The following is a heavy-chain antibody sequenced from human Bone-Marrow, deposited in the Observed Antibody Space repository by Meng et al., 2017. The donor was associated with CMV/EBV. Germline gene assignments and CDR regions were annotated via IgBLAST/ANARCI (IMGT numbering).Heavy chain of an antibody. D-gene: IGHD2-15*01. CDR3: VKMRYCSGGAYSFLDNY. CDR2: ISWEGGST. Sequence: FTFDDYAIHWIRQAPGKGREWVSLISWEGGSTYYAESVKGRFTISRDNSKNSLYLQMSSLRAEDAAVYFCVKMRYCSGGAYSFLDNYWGQGALVTVSS. J-gene: IGHJ4*02. V-gene: IGHV3-43D*03. CDR1: FTFDDYA.